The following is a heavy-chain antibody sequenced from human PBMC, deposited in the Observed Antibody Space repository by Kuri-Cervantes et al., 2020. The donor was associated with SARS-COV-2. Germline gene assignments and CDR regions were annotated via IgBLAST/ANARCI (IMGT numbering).Heavy chain of an antibody. J-gene: IGHJ4*02. Sequence: GESLKISCAASGFTFSGHWIHWVRQAPGKGLVWVSRINSDGSYTNNADSVKGRFTLSRDNAKNMLFLQMNSLRAEDTAVYYCVRDGDHWNFDYWGQGTLVTVSS. CDR1: GFTFSGHW. CDR2: INSDGSYT. D-gene: IGHD1-1*01. V-gene: IGHV3-74*01. CDR3: VRDGDHWNFDY.